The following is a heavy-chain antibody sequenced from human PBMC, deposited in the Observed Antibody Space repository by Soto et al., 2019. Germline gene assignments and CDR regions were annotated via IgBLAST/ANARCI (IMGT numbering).Heavy chain of an antibody. Sequence: QVQLVQSGAEVKKPGSSVKVSCKASGYTFTNYAIAWVRQAPGQGLEWMGWISAYNGNTNYAQKLQGRVTMTTDTSKSTVYMELRSLRSDDTAVYYCARTGFYGSGSRPYYFDSWGQGTLVTVSS. CDR1: GYTFTNYA. D-gene: IGHD3-10*01. CDR3: ARTGFYGSGSRPYYFDS. V-gene: IGHV1-18*01. J-gene: IGHJ4*02. CDR2: ISAYNGNT.